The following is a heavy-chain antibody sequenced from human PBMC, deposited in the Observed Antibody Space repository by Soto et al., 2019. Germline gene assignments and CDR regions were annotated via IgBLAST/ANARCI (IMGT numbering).Heavy chain of an antibody. CDR2: INHSGST. CDR3: ARGYGSGRYPNFDY. Sequence: PSETLSLACAVYGGSFSGYYWSWIRQPPGKGPEWIGEINHSGSTNYNPSLKSRVTISVDTSKNQFSLKLSSVTAADTAVYYCARGYGSGRYPNFDYWGQGTLVTVSS. J-gene: IGHJ4*02. V-gene: IGHV4-34*01. CDR1: GGSFSGYY. D-gene: IGHD3-10*01.